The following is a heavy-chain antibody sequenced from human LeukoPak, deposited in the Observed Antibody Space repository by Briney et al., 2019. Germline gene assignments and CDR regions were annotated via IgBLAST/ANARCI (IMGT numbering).Heavy chain of an antibody. Sequence: GGSLRLSCAASGFTFSSYSMNWVRQAPGKGLEWVSSISSSSSYIYYADSVKGRFTISRDNAKNSLYLQMNSLRAEDTAVYYCVRYDFWSGYYTLGYYYYMDVWGKGTTVTVSS. D-gene: IGHD3-3*01. V-gene: IGHV3-21*01. CDR2: ISSSSSYI. J-gene: IGHJ6*03. CDR1: GFTFSSYS. CDR3: VRYDFWSGYYTLGYYYYMDV.